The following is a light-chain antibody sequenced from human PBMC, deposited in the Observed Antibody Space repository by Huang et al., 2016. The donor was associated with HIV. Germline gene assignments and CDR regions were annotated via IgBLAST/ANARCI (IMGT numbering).Light chain of an antibody. CDR1: QNVHSF. CDR2: DAS. CDR3: HQRSAWPLT. Sequence: EIVLTQSPATLSLSPWERATLSCMASQNVHSFLVWYQHKPGQAPRLLMYDASNRATGIPARFRGSGSGTYFTLTITNLQSEDSAVYYCHQRSAWPLTFGGGTKVEI. V-gene: IGKV3-11*01. J-gene: IGKJ4*01.